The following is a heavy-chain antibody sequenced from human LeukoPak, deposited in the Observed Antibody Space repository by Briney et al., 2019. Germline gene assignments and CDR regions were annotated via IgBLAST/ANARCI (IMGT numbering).Heavy chain of an antibody. CDR3: ARHPGIAVADYYFDY. Sequence: SVKVSXKASGGTFSSYAISWVRQAPGQGLEWMGRIIPIFDTANYAQKFQGRVTITTDESTSTAYMELSSLRSEDTAVYYCARHPGIAVADYYFDYWGQGTLVTVSS. J-gene: IGHJ4*02. D-gene: IGHD6-19*01. CDR2: IIPIFDTA. CDR1: GGTFSSYA. V-gene: IGHV1-69*05.